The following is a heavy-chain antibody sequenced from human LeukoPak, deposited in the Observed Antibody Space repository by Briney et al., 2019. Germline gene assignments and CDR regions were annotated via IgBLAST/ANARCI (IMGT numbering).Heavy chain of an antibody. CDR3: AINFGEFPLNFDY. CDR2: IIPIFGTA. J-gene: IGHJ4*02. D-gene: IGHD3-10*01. V-gene: IGHV1-69*05. Sequence: GASVKVSCKASGGTFSSYAISWVRQAPGQGLEWMGGIIPIFGTANYAQKFQGRVTITTDESTSTAYMGLSSLRSEDTAVYYCAINFGEFPLNFDYWGQGTLVTVSS. CDR1: GGTFSSYA.